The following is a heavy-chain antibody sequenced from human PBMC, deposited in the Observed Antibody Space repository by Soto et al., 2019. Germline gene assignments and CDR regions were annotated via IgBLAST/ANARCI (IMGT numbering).Heavy chain of an antibody. J-gene: IGHJ5*02. D-gene: IGHD2-21*02. CDR3: ARSGVTGIVIPSHWFDP. V-gene: IGHV4-31*03. CDR1: GDSIGGVGY. Sequence: QVQLQQSGPGLLKPSQILSLTCTVSGDSIGGVGYWSWIRQFPGRGLAWIGCISSSGSTYYNPALYNRIIHSLDTSQNQFSLKLLSVTAADTAIYYCARSGVTGIVIPSHWFDPWGQGTLVTVSS. CDR2: ISSSGST.